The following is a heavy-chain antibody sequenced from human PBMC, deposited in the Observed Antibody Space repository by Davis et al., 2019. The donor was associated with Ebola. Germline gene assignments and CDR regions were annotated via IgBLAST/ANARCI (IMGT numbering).Heavy chain of an antibody. CDR2: IIPIFGTA. Sequence: SVKVSCKASGYTFTGYYMHWVRQAPGQGLEWMGGIIPIFGTANYAQKFQGRVTITADKSTSTAYMELSSLRSEDTAVYYCARESARAFDYWGQGTLVTVSS. J-gene: IGHJ4*02. CDR3: ARESARAFDY. CDR1: GYTFTGYY. V-gene: IGHV1-69*06.